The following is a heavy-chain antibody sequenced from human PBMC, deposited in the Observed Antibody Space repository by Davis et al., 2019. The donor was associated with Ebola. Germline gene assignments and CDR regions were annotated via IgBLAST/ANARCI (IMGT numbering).Heavy chain of an antibody. J-gene: IGHJ6*01. CDR1: GFTFSDYY. CDR2: ISSSSSYT. Sequence: GEPLKISCAASGFTFSDYYMSWIRQAPGKGLEWVSYISSSSSYTNYADSVKGRFTISRDNAKNSLYLQMNSLHQGPIGLPPGTLLQEHLWG. CDR3: TLLQEHL. V-gene: IGHV3-11*03.